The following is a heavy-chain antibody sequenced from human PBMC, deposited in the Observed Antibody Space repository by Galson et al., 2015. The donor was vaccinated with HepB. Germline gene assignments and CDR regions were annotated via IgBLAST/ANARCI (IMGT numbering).Heavy chain of an antibody. J-gene: IGHJ6*04. V-gene: IGHV3-30*18. D-gene: IGHD3-3*01. CDR1: GFTFSSYG. CDR3: AKGGGMGYDFWSGYHEIVDV. Sequence: SLRLSCAASGFTFSSYGMHWVRQAPGKGLEWVAVISYDGSNKYYADSVKGRFTISRDNSKNTLYLQMNSLRAEDTAVYYCAKGGGMGYDFWSGYHEIVDVWGKGTTVTVSS. CDR2: ISYDGSNK.